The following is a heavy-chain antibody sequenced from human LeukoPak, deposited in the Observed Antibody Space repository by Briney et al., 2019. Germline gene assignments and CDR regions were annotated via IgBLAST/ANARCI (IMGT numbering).Heavy chain of an antibody. Sequence: SETLSLTCTVSGGSISSYYWSWIRQPPGKGLECIGYIYYNGNTNYSPSLKSRVTMSVETSKNLFSLKVSSVTAADTAVYYCARGRSNYYGMDVWGQGTTVTVSS. CDR1: GGSISSYY. CDR3: ARGRSNYYGMDV. V-gene: IGHV4-59*01. J-gene: IGHJ6*02. D-gene: IGHD1-26*01. CDR2: IYYNGNT.